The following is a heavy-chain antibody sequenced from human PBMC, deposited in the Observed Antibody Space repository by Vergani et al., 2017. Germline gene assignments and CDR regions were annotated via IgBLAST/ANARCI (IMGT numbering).Heavy chain of an antibody. CDR1: GGSISSGSYY. D-gene: IGHD2-2*01. CDR3: ARGQLLLLSDAFDI. Sequence: QVQLQESGPGLVKPSQTLSLTCTVSGGSISSGSYYWSWIRQPAGKGLEWIGRIYTSGSTNYNPSLKSRVTISVDTSKNQFSLKLSSVTAADTAVYYCARGQLLLLSDAFDIWGQGTMVTVSS. V-gene: IGHV4-61*02. J-gene: IGHJ3*02. CDR2: IYTSGST.